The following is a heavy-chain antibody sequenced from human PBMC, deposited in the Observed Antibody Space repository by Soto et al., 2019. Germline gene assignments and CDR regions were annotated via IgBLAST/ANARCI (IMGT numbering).Heavy chain of an antibody. V-gene: IGHV1-18*01. D-gene: IGHD5-12*01. CDR1: GYTFTDNS. CDR3: ARGGGYAVDF. Sequence: QVQLVQSGGELRKPGASVKVSCKASGYTFTDNSITWVRQAPGQGLEWMGWINTDTGATRSTQKFQDRVTMTTDTSTSTAYFELTGLRSDDTAIYYCARGGGYAVDFWGQGTLVAVSS. CDR2: INTDTGAT. J-gene: IGHJ4*02.